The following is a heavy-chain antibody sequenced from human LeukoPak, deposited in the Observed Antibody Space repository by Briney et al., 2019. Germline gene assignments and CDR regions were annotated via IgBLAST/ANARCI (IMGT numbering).Heavy chain of an antibody. Sequence: PGGSLRLSCAASGFTFTNYGMHWVRQAPGKGLEWVAFIRYDGSNKYYADSVKGRFTISRDNSKNTLYLQMNSLRAEDTAVYYCARDVNGYSSTWYDYWGQGTLVTVSS. J-gene: IGHJ4*02. CDR3: ARDVNGYSSTWYDY. V-gene: IGHV3-30*02. CDR2: IRYDGSNK. D-gene: IGHD6-13*01. CDR1: GFTFTNYG.